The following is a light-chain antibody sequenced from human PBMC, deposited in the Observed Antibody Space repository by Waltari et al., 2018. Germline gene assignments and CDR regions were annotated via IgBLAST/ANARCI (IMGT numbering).Light chain of an antibody. J-gene: IGKJ1*01. V-gene: IGKV1-8*01. CDR3: QQYHTYPWT. CDR1: QGVSTY. CDR2: ASS. Sequence: AIRMTQSPASLSASTGDRVTISCRASQGVSTYLALYQQKPGKAPSLLIYASSTLESGVPSKFSGSGSGTDFTLTISCLQSEDFATYYCQQYHTYPWTFGQGTKVEI.